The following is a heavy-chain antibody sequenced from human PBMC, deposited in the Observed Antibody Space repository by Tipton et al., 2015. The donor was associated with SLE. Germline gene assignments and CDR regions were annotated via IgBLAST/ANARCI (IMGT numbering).Heavy chain of an antibody. Sequence: TLSLTCTVSGGSISSYYWSWIRQPPGKGLEWIGYIYYSGSTNYNPSLKSRVTMSVDTSKNQFSLKLSSVTAADTAVYYCARGAVGAMVRGVYYGMDVWGQGTTVTVSS. J-gene: IGHJ6*02. CDR3: ARGAVGAMVRGVYYGMDV. D-gene: IGHD3-10*01. CDR2: IYYSGST. CDR1: GGSISSYY. V-gene: IGHV4-59*12.